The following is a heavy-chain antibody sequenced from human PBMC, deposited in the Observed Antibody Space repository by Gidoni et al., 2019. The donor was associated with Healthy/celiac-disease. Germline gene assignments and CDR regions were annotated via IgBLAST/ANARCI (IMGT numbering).Heavy chain of an antibody. Sequence: QVQLQKSGTGLVKPSGTLSLTCAASGGPISSSNWWSWVRQPPGTGLEWIVEIYHSGSTNYNPSLKSRVTISVDKSNIQFSLKLSSVTAADTAVYYCARKDVMEWLLAFDYWGQGTLVTVSS. V-gene: IGHV4-4*02. D-gene: IGHD3-3*01. CDR1: GGPISSSNW. J-gene: IGHJ4*02. CDR2: IYHSGST. CDR3: ARKDVMEWLLAFDY.